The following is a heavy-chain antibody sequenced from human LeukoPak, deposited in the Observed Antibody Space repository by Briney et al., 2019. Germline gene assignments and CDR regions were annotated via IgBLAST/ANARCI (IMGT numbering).Heavy chain of an antibody. V-gene: IGHV4-59*01. CDR3: ARTYSSYGWGYFDY. D-gene: IGHD5-12*01. CDR2: IYYSGST. CDR1: GGSISSYY. Sequence: SETLSLTCTVSGGSISSYYWSWIRQPPGKGLEWIGYIYYSGSTNYNPSLKSRVTISVDTSKNQFSLKLSSVTAADTAVYYCARTYSSYGWGYFDYWGQGTLVTVSS. J-gene: IGHJ4*02.